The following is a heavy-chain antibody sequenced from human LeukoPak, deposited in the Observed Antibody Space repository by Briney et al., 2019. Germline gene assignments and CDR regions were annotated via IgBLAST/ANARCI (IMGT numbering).Heavy chain of an antibody. V-gene: IGHV1-24*01. CDR2: FNPEDAET. Sequence: ASVKVSCKVSGYTLTEISMHWVRQAPGQGLEWMGGFNPEDAETIYARSFQGRLTVTEDTSTDTAYMELSSLRSEDTAMYYCATEIVGYGDVHYFDSWGQGTLVNVSS. CDR1: GYTLTEIS. D-gene: IGHD4-17*01. J-gene: IGHJ4*02. CDR3: ATEIVGYGDVHYFDS.